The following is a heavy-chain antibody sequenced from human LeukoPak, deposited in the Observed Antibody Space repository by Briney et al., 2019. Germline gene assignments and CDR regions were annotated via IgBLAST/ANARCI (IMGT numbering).Heavy chain of an antibody. CDR3: ARDVGDGYNF. D-gene: IGHD5-24*01. CDR1: GFTFSTFA. Sequence: GGSLRLSCAASGFTFSTFAMIWVRQPPGKGLEWVSVIYSGGSTYYADSVKGRFTISRDNSKNTLYLQMNSLRAEDTAVYYCARDVGDGYNFWGQGTLVTVSS. J-gene: IGHJ4*02. V-gene: IGHV3-53*01. CDR2: IYSGGST.